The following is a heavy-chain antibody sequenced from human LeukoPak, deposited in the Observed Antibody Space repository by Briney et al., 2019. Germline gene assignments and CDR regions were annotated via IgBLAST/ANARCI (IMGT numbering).Heavy chain of an antibody. V-gene: IGHV4-4*07. CDR2: IYTTGST. D-gene: IGHD6-19*01. Sequence: PSETLSLTCTVSGGSISSYYWTWIRQPAGKGLEWIGRIYTTGSTNYNPSPTSRVTMTVDTSKNQFSLKLSSVTAAATAAYYCARPIAVAGKAGFDYWGQGTLVTVSS. J-gene: IGHJ4*02. CDR1: GGSISSYY. CDR3: ARPIAVAGKAGFDY.